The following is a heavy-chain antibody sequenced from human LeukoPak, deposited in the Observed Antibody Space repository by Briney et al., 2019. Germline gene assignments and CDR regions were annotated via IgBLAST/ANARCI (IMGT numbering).Heavy chain of an antibody. CDR2: IYTTGRT. J-gene: IGHJ4*02. CDR3: GRNGPRSGYDLGHFDY. CDR1: GGSISSSNYF. D-gene: IGHD5-12*01. V-gene: IGHV4-61*02. Sequence: PSETLSLTCTVSGGSISSSNYFWSWIRQPAGKGLEWIGRIYTTGRTDYNPSLKSRVTMSVDTSKNQFSLKLGSVTAADTAVYYCGRNGPRSGYDLGHFDYLGQGTLVTASS.